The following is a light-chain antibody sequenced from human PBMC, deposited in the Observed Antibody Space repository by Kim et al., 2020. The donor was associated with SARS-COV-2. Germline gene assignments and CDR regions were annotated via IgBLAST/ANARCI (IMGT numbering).Light chain of an antibody. V-gene: IGLV3-19*01. CDR2: GKN. CDR3: NSRGSNDNVL. J-gene: IGLJ2*01. Sequence: VALGRTSRITCQGNSIRSFYATGYQQKPGQAPIVVIYGKNNRPSGIPDRFSGSSSGDTASLTITGTQAGDEADYYCNSRGSNDNVLFGGGTQLTVL. CDR1: SIRSFY.